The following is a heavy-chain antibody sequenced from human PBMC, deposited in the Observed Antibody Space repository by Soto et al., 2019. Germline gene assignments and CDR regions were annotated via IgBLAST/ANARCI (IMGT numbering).Heavy chain of an antibody. D-gene: IGHD6-13*01. CDR1: GDSVSSSSAA. V-gene: IGHV6-1*01. CDR3: ARRPERGVAAAGTYYYGMDV. Sequence: SQTLSLTCAISGDSVSSSSAAWNWIRQSPSRGLEWLGRTYYRSKWYNDYAVSVKSRITINPDTSKNQFSLQLNSVTPEDTAVYYCARRPERGVAAAGTYYYGMDVWGQGTTVTVSS. CDR2: TYYRSKWYN. J-gene: IGHJ6*02.